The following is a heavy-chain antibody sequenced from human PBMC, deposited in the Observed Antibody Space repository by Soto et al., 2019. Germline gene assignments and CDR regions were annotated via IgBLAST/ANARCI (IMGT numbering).Heavy chain of an antibody. V-gene: IGHV3-7*01. J-gene: IGHJ4*02. CDR2: IKQDGSEK. CDR1: GFTFSSYW. CDR3: ARAGSPYYDFWSGYPAVGYYFDY. D-gene: IGHD3-3*01. Sequence: EVQLVESGGGLVQPGGSLRLSCAASGFTFSSYWMSWVRQAPGKGLEWVANIKQDGSEKYYVDSVKGRFTISRDNAKNSLELQMNSMRAEDTAVYYCARAGSPYYDFWSGYPAVGYYFDYWGQGTLVTVSS.